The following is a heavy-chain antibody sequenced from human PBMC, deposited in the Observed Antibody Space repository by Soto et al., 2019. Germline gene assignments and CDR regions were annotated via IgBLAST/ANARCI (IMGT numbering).Heavy chain of an antibody. V-gene: IGHV3-23*01. CDR3: AKAYYDILTGRNDYYYMDV. CDR1: GFTFSSYA. Sequence: GGSLRLSCAASGFTFSSYAMGWVRQAPGKGLEWVSAISGSGGSTYYADSVKGRFTISRDNSKNTLYLQMNSLRAEDTAVYYCAKAYYDILTGRNDYYYMDVWGKGTTVTVSS. J-gene: IGHJ6*03. CDR2: ISGSGGST. D-gene: IGHD3-9*01.